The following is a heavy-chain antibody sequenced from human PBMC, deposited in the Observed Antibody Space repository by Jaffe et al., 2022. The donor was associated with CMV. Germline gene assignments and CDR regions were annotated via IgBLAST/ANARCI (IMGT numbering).Heavy chain of an antibody. J-gene: IGHJ4*02. CDR2: ISSSSSYI. D-gene: IGHD3-10*01. Sequence: EVQLVESGGGLVKPGGSLRLSCAASGFTFSSYSMNWVRQAPGKGLEWVSSISSSSSYIYYADSVKGRFTISRDNAKNSLYLQMNSLRAEDTAVYYCARDRPEILLWFGELSQWGQGTLVTVSS. CDR1: GFTFSSYS. V-gene: IGHV3-21*01. CDR3: ARDRPEILLWFGELSQ.